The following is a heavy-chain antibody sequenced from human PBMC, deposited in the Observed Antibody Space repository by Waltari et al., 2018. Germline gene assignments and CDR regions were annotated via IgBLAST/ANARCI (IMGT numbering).Heavy chain of an antibody. V-gene: IGHV3-23*01. CDR1: GFTFSSYA. D-gene: IGHD5-12*01. CDR3: AKDPDGYNYLVLNAQDDY. CDR2: ISGSGGST. J-gene: IGHJ4*02. Sequence: EVQLLESGGGLVQAGGSLRLSCAASGFTFSSYAMSWVRQAPGKGLEWVSAISGSGGSTSYADSVKGRFTISRDNSKNTLYLQMNSLRAEDTAVYYCAKDPDGYNYLVLNAQDDYWGQGTLVTVSS.